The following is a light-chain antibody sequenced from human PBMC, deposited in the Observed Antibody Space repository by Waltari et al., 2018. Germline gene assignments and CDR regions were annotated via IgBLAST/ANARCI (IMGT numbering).Light chain of an antibody. J-gene: IGKJ4*01. V-gene: IGKV1-13*02. CDR2: GAS. CDR3: QQLHSYPRA. Sequence: AIQVTQSPSSLSASVGDRGTITCRASQELYNWLAWYQQKPGKAPNLLIYGASVLESGVPSRFSGSGSGTDFTLTISSLQPEDFATYYCQQLHSYPRAFGGGTKVESK. CDR1: QELYNW.